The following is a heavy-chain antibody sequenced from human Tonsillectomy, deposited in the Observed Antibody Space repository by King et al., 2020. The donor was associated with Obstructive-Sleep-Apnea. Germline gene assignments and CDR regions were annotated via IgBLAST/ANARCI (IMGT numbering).Heavy chain of an antibody. J-gene: IGHJ5*02. CDR2: ISGSGGTT. Sequence: QLVQSGGGLVQPGGSLRLSCAASGFTFSNYAMNWVRQAPGKGLEWGSTISGSGGTTYYADSVKGRFTFSRANSKNTLYLQMNSLRAEDTAVYYCAKDPDRDRSSWGPGTLVTVSS. CDR1: GFTFSNYA. V-gene: IGHV3-23*04. D-gene: IGHD5-24*01. CDR3: AKDPDRDRSS.